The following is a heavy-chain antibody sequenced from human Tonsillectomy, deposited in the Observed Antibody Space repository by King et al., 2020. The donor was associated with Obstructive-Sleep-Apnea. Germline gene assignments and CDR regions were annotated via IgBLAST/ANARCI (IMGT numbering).Heavy chain of an antibody. CDR1: GFTFDDYT. J-gene: IGHJ4*02. CDR3: ANAVVDTAMVALDY. D-gene: IGHD5-18*01. Sequence: VQLVESGGVVVQPGGSLRLSGAASGFTFDDYTMHWVRQAPGKGLEWVSLISWDGGSTYYADSVKGRLTISRDNSKNSLYLQMNSLRTEDTALYYCANAVVDTAMVALDYWGQGTLVTVSS. V-gene: IGHV3-43*01. CDR2: ISWDGGST.